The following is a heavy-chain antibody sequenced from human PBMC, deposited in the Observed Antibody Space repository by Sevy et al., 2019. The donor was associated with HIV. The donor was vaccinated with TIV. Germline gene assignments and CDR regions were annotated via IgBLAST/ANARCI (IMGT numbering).Heavy chain of an antibody. J-gene: IGHJ6*02. Sequence: GGCLRLSCAASGFTFSSYAMNWVRQAPGKGLEWVALISYDGNNKYYADSVKGRFTISRDNSKNTLYLQMNSLRGEDTPFYYCARGLAALPGYYYGLDVWGQGTTVTVSS. CDR1: GFTFSSYA. D-gene: IGHD6-6*01. CDR2: ISYDGNNK. V-gene: IGHV3-30*04. CDR3: ARGLAALPGYYYGLDV.